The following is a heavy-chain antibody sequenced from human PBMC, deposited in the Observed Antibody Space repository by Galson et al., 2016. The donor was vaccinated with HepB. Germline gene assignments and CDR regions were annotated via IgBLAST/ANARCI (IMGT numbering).Heavy chain of an antibody. J-gene: IGHJ2*01. V-gene: IGHV3-74*01. D-gene: IGHD3-9*01. CDR2: INSDGRST. CDR3: ARDPPYYDILTDEGYFDL. Sequence: SLRLSCAASGFTFSSYPMSWVRQAPGKGLEWVSGINSDGRSTSYADSVKGRFTISRDNAKNTLYLQMNSLRAEDTAVYYCARDPPYYDILTDEGYFDLWGRGTLVTVSS. CDR1: GFTFSSYP.